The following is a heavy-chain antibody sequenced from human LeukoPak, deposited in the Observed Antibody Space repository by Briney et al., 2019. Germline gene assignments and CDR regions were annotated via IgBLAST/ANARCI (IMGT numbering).Heavy chain of an antibody. Sequence: GASVKVSCKASGYTFTSYGISWVRQAPGQGLERMRWISAYNGNTNYAQKLQGRVTMTTDTSTSTAYMELRSLRSDDTAVYYCARVSGAYYDILTGRYYFDYWGQGTLVTVSS. D-gene: IGHD3-9*01. CDR3: ARVSGAYYDILTGRYYFDY. V-gene: IGHV1-18*01. CDR1: GYTFTSYG. J-gene: IGHJ4*02. CDR2: ISAYNGNT.